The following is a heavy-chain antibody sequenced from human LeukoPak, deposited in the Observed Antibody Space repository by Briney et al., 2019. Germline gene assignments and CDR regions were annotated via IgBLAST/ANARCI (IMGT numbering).Heavy chain of an antibody. Sequence: SETLSLTCTVSGGSISSYYWSWIRQPPGKGLEWIGYIYYSGSTNYNPSLKSRVTISVDTSKNQFSLKLSSVTAADTAVYYCAGGGSGWSPLVDYWGQGTLVTVSS. CDR2: IYYSGST. CDR3: AGGGSGWSPLVDY. J-gene: IGHJ4*02. D-gene: IGHD6-19*01. CDR1: GGSISSYY. V-gene: IGHV4-59*01.